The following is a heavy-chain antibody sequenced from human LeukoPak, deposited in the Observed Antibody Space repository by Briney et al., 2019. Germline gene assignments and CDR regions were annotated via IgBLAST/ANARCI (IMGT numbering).Heavy chain of an antibody. CDR3: AKVAPPTYYYDRSGYYFDY. CDR2: ISGSGGST. V-gene: IGHV3-23*01. D-gene: IGHD3-22*01. Sequence: GGSLRLFCAASGFTFSSYAMSWVRQAPGKGLEWVSAISGSGGSTYYADSVKGRFTISRDNSKNTLYLQMNSLRAEDTAVYYCAKVAPPTYYYDRSGYYFDYWGQGTLVTVSS. J-gene: IGHJ4*02. CDR1: GFTFSSYA.